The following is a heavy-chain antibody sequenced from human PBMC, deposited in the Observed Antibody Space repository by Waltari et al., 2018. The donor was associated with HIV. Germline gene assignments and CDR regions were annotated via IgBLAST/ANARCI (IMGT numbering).Heavy chain of an antibody. CDR1: GYSISRGYY. D-gene: IGHD3-22*01. CDR3: ARNTYYERSGYDF. Sequence: QVQLQESGPGLVKSSETLSLTCAVSGYSISRGYYWGWIRQPPGKGLEWIGTIHHSGGYYYNPSLKSRVTISVYTSKNHFSLKLSSVTAADTAVYYCARNTYYERSGYDFWGQGYLVTVSS. CDR2: IHHSGGY. J-gene: IGHJ4*02. V-gene: IGHV4-38-2*01.